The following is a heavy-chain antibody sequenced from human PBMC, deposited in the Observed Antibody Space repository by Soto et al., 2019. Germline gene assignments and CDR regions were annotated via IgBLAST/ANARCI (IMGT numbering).Heavy chain of an antibody. D-gene: IGHD1-7*01. CDR2: TYRSGRT. Sequence: QVQLQESGPGLVKPSGTLSLTCAVSGGSFTSNNWWTWVRQPPGQGLEWIGETYRSGRTNYNPSLKSRFTISLDKSENQFSLKVTSLTAADTAVYYCASRDPGTSVDYWGQGTLVTVSS. V-gene: IGHV4-4*02. CDR1: GGSFTSNNW. J-gene: IGHJ4*02. CDR3: ASRDPGTSVDY.